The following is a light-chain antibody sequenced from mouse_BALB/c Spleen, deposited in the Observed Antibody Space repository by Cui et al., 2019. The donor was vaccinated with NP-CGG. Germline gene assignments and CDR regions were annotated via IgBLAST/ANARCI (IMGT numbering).Light chain of an antibody. CDR1: TGAVTTSNY. J-gene: IGLJ1*01. Sequence: AVVTQLPALTTSPGETVTLTCRSSTGAVTTSNYANWVQEKPDHLFTGLIGGTNNRAPGVPARFSGSLIGDKAALTITGAQTEDEAIYFCALWYSNHWVFGGGTKLTVL. V-gene: IGLV1*01. CDR2: GTN. CDR3: ALWYSNHWV.